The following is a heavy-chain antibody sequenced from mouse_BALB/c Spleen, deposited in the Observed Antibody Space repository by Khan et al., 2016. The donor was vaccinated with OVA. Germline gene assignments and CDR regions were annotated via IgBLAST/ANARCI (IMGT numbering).Heavy chain of an antibody. CDR1: GYSFTGYF. CDR3: ARIYGGGFDY. CDR2: INPHIGET. D-gene: IGHD1-1*02. J-gene: IGHJ2*01. Sequence: MQLEESGPELVKPGASVKISCKASGYSFTGYFMHWVMQSHGKSLEWIGRINPHIGETFYNQKFKGKATLTVDESSSTAHMELRSLASEDSAVYFCARIYGGGFDYWGQGTTLTVSS. V-gene: IGHV1-20*02.